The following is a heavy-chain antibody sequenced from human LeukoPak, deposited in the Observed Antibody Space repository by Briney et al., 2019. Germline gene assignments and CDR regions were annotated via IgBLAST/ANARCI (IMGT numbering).Heavy chain of an antibody. CDR3: ARTHLISAAGVDY. CDR1: GFSFSSCA. V-gene: IGHV3-23*01. D-gene: IGHD6-13*01. CDR2: ISSGGIST. J-gene: IGHJ4*02. Sequence: PGGSLRLSCAASGFSFSSCAMAWVRQAPGKGLEWVSGISSGGISTYYADSVKGRFTISRDNSNNTLSLRMNSLRAEDTAIYYCARTHLISAAGVDYWGQGTLVTVSS.